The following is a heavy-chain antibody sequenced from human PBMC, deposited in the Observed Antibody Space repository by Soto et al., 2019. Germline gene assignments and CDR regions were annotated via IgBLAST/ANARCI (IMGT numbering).Heavy chain of an antibody. CDR2: IHHTGGT. D-gene: IGHD1-26*01. J-gene: IGHJ4*02. CDR3: ARDPYSGSYGYY. Sequence: QVQLQESGPGLVKPSGTLSLTCTVSGGSISSTNWWSWVRQPPGKGLEWIGEIHHTGGTNYNPSLKGRVTISIDKSKNQFSLKVNSVTAADTAVYYCARDPYSGSYGYYWGQGTLVTVSS. CDR1: GGSISSTNW. V-gene: IGHV4-4*02.